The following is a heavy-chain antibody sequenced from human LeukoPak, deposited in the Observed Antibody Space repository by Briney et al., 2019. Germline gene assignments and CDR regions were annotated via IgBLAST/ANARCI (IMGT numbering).Heavy chain of an antibody. CDR1: GFTFSSYA. CDR2: ISGSGGST. J-gene: IGHJ4*02. CDR3: AKERVSYSSGWYQDY. V-gene: IGHV3-23*01. Sequence: GGSLRLSCAASGFTFSSYAMSWVRQAPGKGLEWVSTISGSGGSTYYADSVKGRFTISRDNSKNTLYLQMNSLRAEDTAVYYRAKERVSYSSGWYQDYWGQGTLVTVSS. D-gene: IGHD6-19*01.